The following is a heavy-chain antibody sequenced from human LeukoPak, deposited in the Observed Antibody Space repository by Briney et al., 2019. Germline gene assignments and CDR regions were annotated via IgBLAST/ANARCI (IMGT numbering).Heavy chain of an antibody. CDR2: INPSGGST. D-gene: IGHD2-8*01. J-gene: IGHJ3*02. CDR1: GCTFTSYY. Sequence: PRASVKVSCKASGCTFTSYYMHWVRQAPGQGLEWMGIINPSGGSTGYSQKFQGRVTVTRDTSTSTVYMELSSLRSEDTAVYYCARPLAPVMLNAFDIWGQGTMVTVSS. CDR3: ARPLAPVMLNAFDI. V-gene: IGHV1-46*01.